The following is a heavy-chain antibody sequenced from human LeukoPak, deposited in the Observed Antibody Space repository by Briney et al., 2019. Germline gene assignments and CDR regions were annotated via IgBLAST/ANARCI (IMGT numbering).Heavy chain of an antibody. V-gene: IGHV1-46*01. D-gene: IGHD1-7*01. CDR2: INPSSGIT. J-gene: IGHJ4*02. CDR1: GYSFTNYN. Sequence: GASVKASCKASGYSFTNYNMHWVRQAPGQGPEWVGIINPSSGITRYAQKFQGGLTLTKDASTSTVYMELSRLRSEDTAVYYCARDEQDEGTTTYYFDYWGQGTVVTVSS. CDR3: ARDEQDEGTTTYYFDY.